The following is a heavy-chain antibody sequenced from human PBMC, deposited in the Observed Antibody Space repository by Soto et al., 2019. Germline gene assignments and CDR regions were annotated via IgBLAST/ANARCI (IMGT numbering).Heavy chain of an antibody. Sequence: QVQLVQSGAEVKKPGASVKVSCKASGYTFTSYYMHWVRQAPGQGLEWMGIINPSGGSTSYAQKYQGRVTMTRDTSTSTVYMELSSLRSEDTAVYYCARVTTDWYFDLWGRGTLVTVSS. J-gene: IGHJ2*01. CDR3: ARVTTDWYFDL. CDR2: INPSGGST. V-gene: IGHV1-46*01. CDR1: GYTFTSYY.